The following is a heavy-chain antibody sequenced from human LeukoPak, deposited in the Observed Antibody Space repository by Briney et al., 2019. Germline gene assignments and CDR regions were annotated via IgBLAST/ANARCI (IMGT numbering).Heavy chain of an antibody. J-gene: IGHJ6*02. CDR3: GKCGAGGSYYYGSGSYYNVPSPYYYYGMDV. V-gene: IGHV3-23*01. CDR1: GFTFSSYA. Sequence: GGSLRLSCAASGFTFSSYAMSWVRQAPGKGLEWVSAISGSGGSTYYADSVKGRFTISRDNSKNTLYLQMNSLRAEDTAVYYCGKCGAGGSYYYGSGSYYNVPSPYYYYGMDVWGQGTTVTVSS. CDR2: ISGSGGST. D-gene: IGHD3-10*01.